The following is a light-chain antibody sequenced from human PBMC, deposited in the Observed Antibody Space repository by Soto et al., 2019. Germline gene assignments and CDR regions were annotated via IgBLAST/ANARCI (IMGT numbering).Light chain of an antibody. CDR3: GSYAASNIYV. CDR1: SSDVGGYNY. V-gene: IGLV2-8*01. J-gene: IGLJ1*01. Sequence: QSALTQPPSASGSPGQSVTISCTGTSSDVGGYNYVSWFQQHPGKAPRLIIYEVDKRPSGVPDRFSASKSGNTASLPVSGRQTEDEAADYCGSYAASNIYVFGTGTKLTVL. CDR2: EVD.